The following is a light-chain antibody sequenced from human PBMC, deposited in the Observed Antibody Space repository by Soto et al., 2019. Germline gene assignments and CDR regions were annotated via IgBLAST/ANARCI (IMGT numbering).Light chain of an antibody. V-gene: IGLV1-47*01. J-gene: IGLJ3*02. Sequence: QSVVTQPPSVSGTPGQRVTISCSGSSSNIGSNYVYWYQQLPGTAPKLLIYRNNQWPSGVPDRFSGSKAGTSASLVISGLRSEDEADYYCSAWDERLSGWVFGGGTQLTVL. CDR2: RNN. CDR3: SAWDERLSGWV. CDR1: SSNIGSNY.